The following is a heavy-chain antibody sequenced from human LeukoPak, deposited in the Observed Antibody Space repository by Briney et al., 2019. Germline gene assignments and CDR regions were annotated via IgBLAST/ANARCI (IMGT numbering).Heavy chain of an antibody. D-gene: IGHD6-13*01. CDR1: GGSISSSSYY. CDR2: IYYSGST. CDR3: ARDYSSSLYYFDY. Sequence: PSETLSLTCTVSGGSISSSSYYWGWIRQPPGKGLEWIGSIYYSGSTNYNPSLKSRVTMSVDTSKNQFSLKLSSVTAADTAVYYCARDYSSSLYYFDYWGQGTLVTVSS. J-gene: IGHJ4*02. V-gene: IGHV4-39*07.